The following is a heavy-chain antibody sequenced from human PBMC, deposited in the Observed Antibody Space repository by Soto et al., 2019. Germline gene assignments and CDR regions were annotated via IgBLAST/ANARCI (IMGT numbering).Heavy chain of an antibody. Sequence: PSETLSLTCTVSGGSISSYYWSWIRQPPGKGLEWIGYIYYSGSTNYNPSLKSRVTISVDTSKNQFSLKLSSVTAADTAVYYCARRQYYYDSSGPSYYFDYWGQGTLVTVSS. CDR1: GGSISSYY. V-gene: IGHV4-59*08. CDR3: ARRQYYYDSSGPSYYFDY. J-gene: IGHJ4*02. D-gene: IGHD3-22*01. CDR2: IYYSGST.